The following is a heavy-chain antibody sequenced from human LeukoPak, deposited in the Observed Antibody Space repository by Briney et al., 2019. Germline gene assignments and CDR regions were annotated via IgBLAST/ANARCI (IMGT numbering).Heavy chain of an antibody. Sequence: GGSLRLSCAASGFTFVDYAMHSVRQAPGKGLERVSGISWNSGSIGYADSVKRRFTISRDDAKNSMYLQMNSLRAEDMALYYCAEGQNYDSSGYDAFDIWGQGTMVTVSS. CDR2: ISWNSGSI. J-gene: IGHJ3*02. D-gene: IGHD3-22*01. CDR3: AEGQNYDSSGYDAFDI. V-gene: IGHV3-9*03. CDR1: GFTFVDYA.